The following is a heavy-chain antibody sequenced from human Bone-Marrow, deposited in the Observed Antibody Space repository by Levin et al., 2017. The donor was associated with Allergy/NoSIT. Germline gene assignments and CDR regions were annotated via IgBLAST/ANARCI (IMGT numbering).Heavy chain of an antibody. V-gene: IGHV3-64D*06. CDR2: ITRDATTT. CDR3: VKNADPSGSYQE. CDR1: GFNFNTYD. D-gene: IGHD3-22*01. J-gene: IGHJ4*02. Sequence: QPGGSLRLSCSASGFNFNTYDMHWVRQAPGKGLEYTSGITRDATTTYYADSVKGRFTISRDNSKNTLSLQMSSLRTEDTAIYYCVKNADPSGSYQEWGQGTLVSVSS.